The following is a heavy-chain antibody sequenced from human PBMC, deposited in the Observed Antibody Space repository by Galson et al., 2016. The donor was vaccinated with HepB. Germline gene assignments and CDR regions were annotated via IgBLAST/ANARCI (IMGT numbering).Heavy chain of an antibody. Sequence: LRLSCAASGSTFSSYSMNWVRQAPGKGLEWVSSISSSSSYIYYADSVKGRFTISRDSAKNSLYLQMNSLRAEDTAVYYCARPSSSSWAFDYWGQGTLVTVSS. CDR1: GSTFSSYS. CDR3: ARPSSSSWAFDY. V-gene: IGHV3-21*01. CDR2: ISSSSSYI. D-gene: IGHD6-6*01. J-gene: IGHJ4*02.